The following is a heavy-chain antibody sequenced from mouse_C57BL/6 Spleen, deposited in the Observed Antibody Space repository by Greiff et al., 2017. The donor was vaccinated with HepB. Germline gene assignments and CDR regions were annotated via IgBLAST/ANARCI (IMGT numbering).Heavy chain of an antibody. CDR2: IYPGSGST. CDR3: ARSDYYYGSSPFYAMDY. D-gene: IGHD1-1*01. V-gene: IGHV1-55*01. CDR1: GYTFTSYW. Sequence: VQLQQPGAELVKPGASVKMSCKASGYTFTSYWITWVKQRPGQGLEWIGDIYPGSGSTNYNEKFKSKATLTVDTSSSTAYMQLSSLTSEDSAVYYCARSDYYYGSSPFYAMDYWGQGTSVTVSS. J-gene: IGHJ4*01.